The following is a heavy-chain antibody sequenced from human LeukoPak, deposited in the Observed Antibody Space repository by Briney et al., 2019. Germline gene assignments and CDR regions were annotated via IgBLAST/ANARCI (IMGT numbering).Heavy chain of an antibody. V-gene: IGHV4-34*01. Sequence: SETLSLTCAVYGASFSANYWIWIRQPPGEGLEWIGEINHSGTITYKPSLKSRLTISADTSKNQFSLKLSSVTAADTAVYYCARYCGSENYCISYWGQGTLVTVSS. D-gene: IGHD3-10*01. CDR1: GASFSANY. CDR3: ARYCGSENYCISY. J-gene: IGHJ4*01. CDR2: INHSGTI.